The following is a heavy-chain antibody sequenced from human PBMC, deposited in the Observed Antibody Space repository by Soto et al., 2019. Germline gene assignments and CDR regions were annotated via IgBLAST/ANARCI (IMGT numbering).Heavy chain of an antibody. V-gene: IGHV1-18*01. CDR3: ARDPPPPDY. CDR1: GYTFASYA. CDR2: ISAYNGNT. Sequence: QVQLVQSGAEVKKPGASVKVSCKASGYTFASYAISWMRQAPGQGLEWMGWISAYNGNTNYAQKLQGRVTMTTATSTSTAYIELRSLRSDDTTVYYCARDPPPPDYWGPGTLVTVSS. J-gene: IGHJ4*02.